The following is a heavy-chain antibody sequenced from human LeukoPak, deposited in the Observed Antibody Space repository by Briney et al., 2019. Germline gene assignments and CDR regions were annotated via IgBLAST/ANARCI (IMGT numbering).Heavy chain of an antibody. CDR2: IYYSGST. CDR1: GGSISSGDYY. CDR3: ASGERFLEWSTLHYFDY. D-gene: IGHD3-3*01. J-gene: IGHJ4*02. Sequence: SETLSLTCTVPGGSISSGDYYWSWIRQPPGKGLEWIGYIYYSGSTYYNPSLKSRVTISVDTSKNQFSLKLSSVTAADTAVYYCASGERFLEWSTLHYFDYWGQGTLVTVSS. V-gene: IGHV4-30-4*08.